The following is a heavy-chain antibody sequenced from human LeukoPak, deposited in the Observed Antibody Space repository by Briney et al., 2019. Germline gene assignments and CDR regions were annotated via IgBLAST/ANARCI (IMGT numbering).Heavy chain of an antibody. CDR2: INHSGST. V-gene: IGHV4-34*01. Sequence: SETLSLTCAVYGGSFSGYYWSWIRQPPGKGLEWIGEINHSGSTNYNPSLKSRVTISVDTSKNQFSLKLSSVTAADTAVYYCARGSSSGYNYFDYWGQGTLVTVSS. CDR1: GGSFSGYY. CDR3: ARGSSSGYNYFDY. J-gene: IGHJ4*02. D-gene: IGHD3-22*01.